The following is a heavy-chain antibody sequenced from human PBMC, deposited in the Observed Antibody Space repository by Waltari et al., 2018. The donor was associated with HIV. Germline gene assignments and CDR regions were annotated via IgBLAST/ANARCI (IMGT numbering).Heavy chain of an antibody. D-gene: IGHD2-2*02. CDR2: IKRKTDGGTT. CDR1: GFTFSNAW. Sequence: EVQLVESGGGLVKPGGSLRLSCAASGFTFSNAWMSWVRQAPGKGLEGVGRIKRKTDGGTTDYAEPVKGRFTSSRNDSKNTLYLQMNSLKTEDTAVYYCTTDLYGPWGQGTLVTVSS. V-gene: IGHV3-15*01. CDR3: TTDLYGP. J-gene: IGHJ5*02.